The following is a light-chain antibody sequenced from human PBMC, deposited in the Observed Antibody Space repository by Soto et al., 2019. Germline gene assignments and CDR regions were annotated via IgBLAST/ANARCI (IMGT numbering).Light chain of an antibody. Sequence: DIHLTQSPSFVSASVVDIVTITCRASQGISSYLAWYQQKPGKAPKLLIYAASTLQSGVPSRFSGSGSGTDFTLTISCLQSEDFATYYCQQYYSYPLTFGGGTKVDIK. CDR3: QQYYSYPLT. CDR1: QGISSY. V-gene: IGKV1-9*01. J-gene: IGKJ4*01. CDR2: AAS.